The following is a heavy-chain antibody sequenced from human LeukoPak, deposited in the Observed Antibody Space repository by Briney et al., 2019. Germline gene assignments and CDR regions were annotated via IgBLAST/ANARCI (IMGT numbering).Heavy chain of an antibody. CDR2: TYHSGST. CDR3: ARHYGP. Sequence: SETLSLTCAVSGGSISSGGYSWSWIRQPPGKGLEWIGYTYHSGSTYYNPSLKSRVTISVDTSKNQFSLKLNSVTATDTAVYYCARHYGPWGQGTLVTVSS. D-gene: IGHD3-10*01. J-gene: IGHJ4*02. V-gene: IGHV4-30-2*03. CDR1: GGSISSGGYS.